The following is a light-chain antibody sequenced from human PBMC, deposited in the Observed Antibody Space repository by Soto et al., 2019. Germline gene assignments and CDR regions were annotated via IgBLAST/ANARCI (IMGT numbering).Light chain of an antibody. V-gene: IGLV2-14*01. CDR2: DVN. J-gene: IGLJ2*01. CDR1: SSDVGGYKY. CDR3: SSYTSSSTVV. Sequence: QSALTQPASVSGSPGQSITISCTGTSSDVGGYKYVSWYQQHPGKAPKVMIYDVNNRPSGVSSRFSGSKSGNTASLTISGLQAEDEADYYCSSYTSSSTVVFGGGTKLTVL.